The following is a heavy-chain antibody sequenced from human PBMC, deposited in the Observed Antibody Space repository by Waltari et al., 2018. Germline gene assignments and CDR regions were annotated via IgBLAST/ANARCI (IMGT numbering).Heavy chain of an antibody. Sequence: QVQLVQSGAEVKKPGASVKGSCKASGYTFTSYYMHWVRQAPGQGLEWMGIINPSGGSTSYAQKFQGRVTMTRDTSTSTVYMELSSLRSEDTAVYYCARERSGVAATLRGFDPWGQGTLVTVSS. D-gene: IGHD2-15*01. CDR1: GYTFTSYY. CDR3: ARERSGVAATLRGFDP. V-gene: IGHV1-46*01. CDR2: INPSGGST. J-gene: IGHJ5*02.